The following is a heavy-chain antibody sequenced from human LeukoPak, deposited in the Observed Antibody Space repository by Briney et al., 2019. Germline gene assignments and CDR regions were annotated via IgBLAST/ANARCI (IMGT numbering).Heavy chain of an antibody. CDR3: ARLRLGLDP. J-gene: IGHJ5*02. CDR2: IYYSGGT. V-gene: IGHV4-39*01. Sequence: SETLSLTCTVSGGSISSSSYYWGWIRQPPGKGLEWIGSIYYSGGTYYNPSLKSRVTISVDTSKNQFSLKLSSVTAADTAVYYCARLRLGLDPWGQGTLVTVSS. CDR1: GGSISSSSYY. D-gene: IGHD3-16*01.